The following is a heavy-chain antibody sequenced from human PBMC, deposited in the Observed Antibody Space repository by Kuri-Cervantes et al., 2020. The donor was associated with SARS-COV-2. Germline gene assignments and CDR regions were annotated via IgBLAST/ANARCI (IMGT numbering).Heavy chain of an antibody. D-gene: IGHD7-27*01. V-gene: IGHV4-39*01. CDR1: GVAIDSNSYY. CDR3: ARKSRLGMRLVDY. CDR2: IYHSGST. Sequence: GSLRLSCIVSGVAIDSNSYYWDWIRQAPGKGLEWIGSIYHSGSTYYNPSLKSRVTISVDTSKNQFSLKLSSVTAADTAVYYCARKSRLGMRLVDYWGQGTLVTVSS. J-gene: IGHJ4*02.